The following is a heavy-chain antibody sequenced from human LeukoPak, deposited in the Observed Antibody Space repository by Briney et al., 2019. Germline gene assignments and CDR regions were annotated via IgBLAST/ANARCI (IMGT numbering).Heavy chain of an antibody. Sequence: GGSLRLSCAASGFTVSSNYMSWVRQAPGKGLEWVSVIYSGGSTYYADSVKGRFTISRDNSKNTLYLQMNSLRAEDTAVYYCAKGGSSSWDYFDHWGQGTLVTVSS. CDR2: IYSGGST. V-gene: IGHV3-53*01. CDR3: AKGGSSSWDYFDH. D-gene: IGHD6-13*01. J-gene: IGHJ4*02. CDR1: GFTVSSNY.